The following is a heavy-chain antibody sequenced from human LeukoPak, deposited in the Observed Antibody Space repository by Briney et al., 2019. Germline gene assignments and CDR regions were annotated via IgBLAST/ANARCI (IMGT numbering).Heavy chain of an antibody. J-gene: IGHJ6*02. V-gene: IGHV4-59*01. CDR3: ARGGLDYDILTESSPYYYYGMDV. CDR1: GGSISSYY. CDR2: IYYSGST. Sequence: SETLSLTCTVSGGSISSYYWSWIRQPPGKGLEWIGYIYYSGSTNYNPSLKSRVTISVDTSKNQFSLKLSSVTAADTAVYYCARGGLDYDILTESSPYYYYGMDVRGQGTTVTVSS. D-gene: IGHD3-9*01.